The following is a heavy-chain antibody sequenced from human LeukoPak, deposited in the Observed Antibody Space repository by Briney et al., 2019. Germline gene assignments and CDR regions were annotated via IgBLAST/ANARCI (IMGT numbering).Heavy chain of an antibody. Sequence: SETLSLTCTVSGGSISSYYWNWFRQPPGKGLEWIGYIYYSGSSNYNLSLKSRVTISIDTSKNQFSLKLSSVTAADTAVYYCVRRYSSAWYFDYWGQGTLVTVSS. D-gene: IGHD6-19*01. CDR3: VRRYSSAWYFDY. V-gene: IGHV4-59*01. CDR1: GGSISSYY. CDR2: IYYSGSS. J-gene: IGHJ4*02.